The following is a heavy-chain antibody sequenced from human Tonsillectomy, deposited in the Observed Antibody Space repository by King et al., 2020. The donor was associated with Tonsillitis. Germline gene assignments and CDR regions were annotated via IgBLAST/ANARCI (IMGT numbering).Heavy chain of an antibody. CDR1: GGTFSSYE. V-gene: IGHV1-69*12. CDR2: IIPMFGTV. CDR3: ARLRSTILKP. Sequence: QLVQSGAEVKKPGSSVMISCKASGGTFSSYEISWVRQAPGQGLDWMGEIIPMFGTVKYAQNFQGRLTITAAESTRTAYMELSSLRSEDTAVYYCARLRSTILKPWGQGTLVIVSS. D-gene: IGHD5/OR15-5a*01. J-gene: IGHJ5*02.